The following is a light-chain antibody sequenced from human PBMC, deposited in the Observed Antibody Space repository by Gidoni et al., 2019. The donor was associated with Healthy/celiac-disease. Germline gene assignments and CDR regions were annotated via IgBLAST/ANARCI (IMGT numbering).Light chain of an antibody. J-gene: IGKJ4*01. CDR1: QSVSSY. CDR3: QQRSNWPLT. V-gene: IGKV3-11*01. Sequence: VFTQSPATLSLSPGERATLSCRASQSVSSYLAWYQQKPGQAPRLLIYDASNRATGIPARFSGSGSGTDFTLTISSLEPEDFAVYYCQQRSNWPLTFGGGTKVEIK. CDR2: DAS.